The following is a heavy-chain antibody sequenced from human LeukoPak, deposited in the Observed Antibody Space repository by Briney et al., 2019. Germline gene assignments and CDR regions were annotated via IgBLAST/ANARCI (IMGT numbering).Heavy chain of an antibody. CDR1: GGSFSGYY. J-gene: IGHJ4*02. CDR3: ARGPGGYDYVWGSYRYTPPFDY. Sequence: SETLSLTCAVYGGSFSGYYWSWIRQPPGKGLEWIGEINHSGSTNYNPSLKSRVTISVVTSKNQFSLKLSSVTAADTAVYYCARGPGGYDYVWGSYRYTPPFDYWGQGTLVTVSS. D-gene: IGHD3-16*02. V-gene: IGHV4-34*01. CDR2: INHSGST.